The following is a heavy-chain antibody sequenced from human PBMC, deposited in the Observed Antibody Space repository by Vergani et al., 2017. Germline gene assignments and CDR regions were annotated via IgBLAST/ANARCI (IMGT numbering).Heavy chain of an antibody. V-gene: IGHV3-23*01. Sequence: EVQLLESGGRLVQPGGSLRLSCAASGFTFCSYAMSWVRQTPGKGLEWVSAISGSGGSTYYADSVKGRFTISRDNSKNTLYLQMNSLRAEDTAVYYCASSGSNGEDYFDFWGQGTLVSVSS. CDR2: ISGSGGST. D-gene: IGHD1-26*01. J-gene: IGHJ4*02. CDR3: ASSGSNGEDYFDF. CDR1: GFTFCSYA.